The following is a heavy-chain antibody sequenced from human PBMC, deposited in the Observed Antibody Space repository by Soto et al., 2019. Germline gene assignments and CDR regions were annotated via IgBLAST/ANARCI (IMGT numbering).Heavy chain of an antibody. CDR2: INHSGST. J-gene: IGHJ6*03. CDR3: ARDTARQDYYSYYMDV. CDR1: GGSFSGYY. Sequence: PSQTLSLTCAVYGGSFSGYYWRWIRKTPGKGLEWIGEINHSGSTNYNPSLKSRVTISVDTSKNQFSLKLSSVTAADTAVYYCARDTARQDYYSYYMDVWGKGTTVTVSS. V-gene: IGHV4-34*01. D-gene: IGHD6-6*01.